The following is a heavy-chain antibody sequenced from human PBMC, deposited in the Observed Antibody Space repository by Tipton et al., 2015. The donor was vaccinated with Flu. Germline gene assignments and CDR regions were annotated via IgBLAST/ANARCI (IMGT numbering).Heavy chain of an antibody. CDR1: GGSISSSSDY. CDR2: IYYSGGT. CDR3: ARHGIFGLVIIPIYFDY. V-gene: IGHV4-39*01. J-gene: IGHJ4*02. Sequence: TLSLTCTVSGGSISSSSDYWGWIRQPPGKGLEWIGTIYYSGGTDYNPSLKSRLTMSLDTSKNQFSLKLRSVTAADTAVYFCARHGIFGLVIIPIYFDYWGQGTLVTVSS. D-gene: IGHD3/OR15-3a*01.